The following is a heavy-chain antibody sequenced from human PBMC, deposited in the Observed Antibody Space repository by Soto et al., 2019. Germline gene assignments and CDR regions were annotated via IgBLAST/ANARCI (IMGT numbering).Heavy chain of an antibody. D-gene: IGHD3-10*01. Sequence: QLQLQESGSGLVKPSQTLSLTCAVSGGSISSGGYSWSWIRQPPGKGLEWIGYIYHSGSTYYNPSLQSRVTISVDRSKNLFSLKLCSVTAADPAVYYCARENNVLPGGYFDYWGQGPLVTVSS. CDR1: GGSISSGGYS. CDR3: ARENNVLPGGYFDY. V-gene: IGHV4-30-2*01. J-gene: IGHJ4*02. CDR2: IYHSGST.